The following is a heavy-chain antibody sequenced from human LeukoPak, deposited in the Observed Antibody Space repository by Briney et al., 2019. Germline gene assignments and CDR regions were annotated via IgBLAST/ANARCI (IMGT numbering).Heavy chain of an antibody. D-gene: IGHD2-2*01. CDR3: ARESWDIVVVPAATGDYYGMDV. CDR2: INHSGST. CDR1: GGSFSGYY. V-gene: IGHV4-34*01. Sequence: SETLSLTCAVYGGSFSGYYWSWIRQPPGKGLEWIGEINHSGSTNYNPSLKSRVTISVDTSKNQFSLKLSSVTAADMAVYYCARESWDIVVVPAATGDYYGMDVWGQGTTVTVSS. J-gene: IGHJ6*02.